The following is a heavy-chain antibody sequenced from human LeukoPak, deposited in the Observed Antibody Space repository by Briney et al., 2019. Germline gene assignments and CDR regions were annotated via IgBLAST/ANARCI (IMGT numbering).Heavy chain of an antibody. CDR1: GFTFSSYA. Sequence: PGGSLRLSCAASGFTFSSYAMSWVRQAPGKGLEWVSAISGSGGSTYYADSVKGRFTISRDNSKNTLYLQMNSLRAEDTAVYYCARDRTYSGYDNNFDYWGQGTLVTVSS. D-gene: IGHD5-12*01. J-gene: IGHJ4*02. CDR2: ISGSGGST. CDR3: ARDRTYSGYDNNFDY. V-gene: IGHV3-23*01.